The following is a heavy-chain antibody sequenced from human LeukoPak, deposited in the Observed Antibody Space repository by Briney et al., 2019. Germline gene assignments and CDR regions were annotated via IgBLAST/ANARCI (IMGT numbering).Heavy chain of an antibody. V-gene: IGHV4-39*07. J-gene: IGHJ4*02. CDR2: IFYTGKT. CDR3: ARVFDS. CDR1: GGSVYTSDYY. Sequence: SESLSLTCTVSGGSVYTSDYYWGCVRHPPGKGPEWIGDIFYTGKTNYNPSLKSRVSISIDASKNQFSLKLTSVTAADTALYYCARVFDSWGQGTLVTVSS.